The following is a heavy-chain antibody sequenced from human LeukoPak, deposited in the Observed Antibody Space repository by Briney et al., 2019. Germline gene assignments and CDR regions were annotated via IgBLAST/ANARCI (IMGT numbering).Heavy chain of an antibody. Sequence: GGSLRLSCAASGFTFSSYEMNWVRQAPGKGLEWVSYISSSGSTIYYADSVKGRFTISRDNAKNSLYLQMNSLRAEGTAVYYCARGAHAFDIWGQGTMVTVSS. V-gene: IGHV3-48*03. J-gene: IGHJ3*02. CDR3: ARGAHAFDI. CDR1: GFTFSSYE. CDR2: ISSSGSTI.